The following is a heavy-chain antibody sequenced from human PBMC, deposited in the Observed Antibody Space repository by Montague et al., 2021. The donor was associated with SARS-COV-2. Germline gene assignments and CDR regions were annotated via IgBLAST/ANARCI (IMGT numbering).Heavy chain of an antibody. CDR1: GESIDHYY. V-gene: IGHV4-59*01. CDR2: IFYSGTT. J-gene: IGHJ4*02. Sequence: SETLSLTCSISGESIDHYYWSWIRQPPGQEPETIGYIFYSGTTGYNPSLRSRVSISTDMSNYQFSLQLTSVTSADTAVYYCARGQRGFPFWGPGKQVNVSS. CDR3: ARGQRGFPF. D-gene: IGHD5-12*01.